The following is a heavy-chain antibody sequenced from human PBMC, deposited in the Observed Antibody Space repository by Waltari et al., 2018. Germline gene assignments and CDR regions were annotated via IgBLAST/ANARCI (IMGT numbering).Heavy chain of an antibody. V-gene: IGHV4-4*07. CDR2: IYTSGST. CDR1: GGSISSYY. J-gene: IGHJ4*02. Sequence: QVQLQESGPGLVKPSETLSLTCTVSGGSISSYYWSWIRQPAGKGLEWIGRIYTSGSTNYNPSLKSRVTMSVDTSKNQFSLKLSSVTAADTAVYYCAREISGLYSSNWYRSPYFDYWGQGTLVTVSS. D-gene: IGHD6-13*01. CDR3: AREISGLYSSNWYRSPYFDY.